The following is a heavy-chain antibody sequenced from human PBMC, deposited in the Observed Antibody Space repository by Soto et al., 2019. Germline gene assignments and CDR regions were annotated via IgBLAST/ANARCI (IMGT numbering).Heavy chain of an antibody. CDR2: INPSGGST. D-gene: IGHD5-18*01. Sequence: ASVKVSCKASGYTFTSYYMHWVRQAPGQGLEWMGIINPSGGSTSYAQKFQGRVTMTRDTSTSTVYMELSSLRSEDTAVYYCARDRAVNTAMATTFDPWGQGTLVTVSS. V-gene: IGHV1-46*03. J-gene: IGHJ5*02. CDR3: ARDRAVNTAMATTFDP. CDR1: GYTFTSYY.